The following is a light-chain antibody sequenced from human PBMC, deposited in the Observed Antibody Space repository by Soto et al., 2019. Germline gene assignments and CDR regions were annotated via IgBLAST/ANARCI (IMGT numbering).Light chain of an antibody. J-gene: IGKJ1*01. V-gene: IGKV3-15*01. Sequence: EIVMTQSPATLSVSPGARAPLSCGASQSVRSYLAWYQQHPGQAPRLLIHDASTRAPGIPARFSGSGSGTDFTLTISSLQSEDFAVYYCQQYDNWPQTFGQGTRWIS. CDR1: QSVRSY. CDR3: QQYDNWPQT. CDR2: DAS.